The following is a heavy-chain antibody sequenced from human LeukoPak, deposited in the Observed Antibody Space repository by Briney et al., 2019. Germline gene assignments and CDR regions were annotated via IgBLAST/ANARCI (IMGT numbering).Heavy chain of an antibody. V-gene: IGHV3-33*08. J-gene: IGHJ6*02. CDR2: IWKDESDK. CDR1: GFSFSSYA. CDR3: ARDYGGDAPMDA. D-gene: IGHD3-10*01. Sequence: GGSLRLSCAASGFSFSSYAMSWVRQAPGKGLEWVAVIWKDESDKSYADSVNGRFTISRDNSKNTLFLEMNSLRAEDTAMYYCARDYGGDAPMDAWGPGTTVTVS.